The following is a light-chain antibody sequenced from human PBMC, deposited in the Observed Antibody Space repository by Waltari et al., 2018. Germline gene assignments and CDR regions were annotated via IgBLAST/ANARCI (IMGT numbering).Light chain of an antibody. Sequence: DIQMTQSPSSLSASVGDSVTITCRASQSVNNYLHWYQQKAGKAPKLPIYGASSLHSGVPSRFSGGGSGTDFTLTISSLQPDDFATYYCQQYKSYKTFGQGTRVEIK. CDR1: QSVNNY. CDR2: GAS. V-gene: IGKV1-39*01. J-gene: IGKJ1*01. CDR3: QQYKSYKT.